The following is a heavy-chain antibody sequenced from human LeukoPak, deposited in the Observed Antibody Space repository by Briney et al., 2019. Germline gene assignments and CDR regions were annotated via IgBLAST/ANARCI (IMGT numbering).Heavy chain of an antibody. Sequence: SVKVSCKASGGTFSSYTISWVRQAPGQGLEWMGRIIPILGIANYAQRFQGRVTITADKSTSTAYMELSSLRSEDTAVYYCAVLVGYSYGSVPTSTNWFDPWGQGTLVTVSS. CDR2: IIPILGIA. D-gene: IGHD5-18*01. J-gene: IGHJ5*02. V-gene: IGHV1-69*02. CDR3: AVLVGYSYGSVPTSTNWFDP. CDR1: GGTFSSYT.